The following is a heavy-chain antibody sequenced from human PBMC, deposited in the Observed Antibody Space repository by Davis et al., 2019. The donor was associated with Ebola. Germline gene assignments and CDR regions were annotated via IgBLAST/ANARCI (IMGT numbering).Heavy chain of an antibody. D-gene: IGHD6-19*01. CDR3: TTALWAYINGWYEDKKY. V-gene: IGHV3-15*07. CDR2: IKSKGDGATT. J-gene: IGHJ4*02. CDR1: GFTFSNAW. Sequence: PGGSLRLSCAGSGFTFSNAWMNWVRQAPGKGLEWVGRIKSKGDGATTDYAAPVNGRFTISRDDSKNTLYLQMNSLKTDDTAVYYCTTALWAYINGWYEDKKYWGQGTLVTVSS.